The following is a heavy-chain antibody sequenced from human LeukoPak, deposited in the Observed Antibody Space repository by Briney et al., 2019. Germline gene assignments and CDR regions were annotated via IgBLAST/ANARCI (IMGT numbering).Heavy chain of an antibody. CDR3: ARAGWTTVTADY. V-gene: IGHV4-39*01. Sequence: SETLSLTCTVSGGSISSSSYYWGWIRQPPGKGLEWIGSIYYSGSTYYNPSLKSRVTISVDTSKNQFSLKLSSVTAADTAVYYCARAGWTTVTADYWGQGTLVTVSS. CDR2: IYYSGST. J-gene: IGHJ4*02. CDR1: GGSISSSSYY. D-gene: IGHD4-17*01.